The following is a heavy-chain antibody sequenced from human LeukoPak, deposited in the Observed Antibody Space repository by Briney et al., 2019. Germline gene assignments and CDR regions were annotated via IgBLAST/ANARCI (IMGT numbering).Heavy chain of an antibody. CDR1: GFAFSSYW. D-gene: IGHD2-21*01. CDR3: VRGHSLGHRGGDCYLDY. CDR2: VTTDGNNA. Sequence: GGSLRLSCAASGFAFSSYWMHWVRQAPGKGLVWVSRVTTDGNNAHYADSVKGRFTISRDNAQNMLYLQMNSLRAEDTAMYYCVRGHSLGHRGGDCYLDYWGQGSLVTVSS. J-gene: IGHJ4*02. V-gene: IGHV3-74*01.